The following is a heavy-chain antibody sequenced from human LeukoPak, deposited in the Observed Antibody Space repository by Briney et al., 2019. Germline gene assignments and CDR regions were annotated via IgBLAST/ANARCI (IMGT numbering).Heavy chain of an antibody. V-gene: IGHV3-48*02. Sequence: GGSLRLSCAASGFTFSSYSMNWVRQTPGKGLEWVSYISSSSSTIYYADSVKGRFTISRDNAKNSLYLQMSSLRDEDTAVYYCARDFYGGIDYWGQGTLVTVSS. J-gene: IGHJ4*02. CDR2: ISSSSSTI. D-gene: IGHD4-23*01. CDR1: GFTFSSYS. CDR3: ARDFYGGIDY.